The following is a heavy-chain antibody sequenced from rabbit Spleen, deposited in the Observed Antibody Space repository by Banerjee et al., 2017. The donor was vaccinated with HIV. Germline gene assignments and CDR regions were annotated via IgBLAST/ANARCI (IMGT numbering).Heavy chain of an antibody. Sequence: SLEESGGDLVKPGASLTLTCTASGFSFSSSYWMCWVRQAPGKGLEWITCVYGDSGGNSYYASWAKGRFSISKSSSTTVTLQMTSLTAADTATYFCVRSPTYGYAGYAYYFHLWGPGTLVTVS. J-gene: IGHJ4*01. D-gene: IGHD6-1*01. CDR2: VYGDSGGNS. CDR1: GFSFSSSYW. CDR3: VRSPTYGYAGYAYYFHL. V-gene: IGHV1S40*01.